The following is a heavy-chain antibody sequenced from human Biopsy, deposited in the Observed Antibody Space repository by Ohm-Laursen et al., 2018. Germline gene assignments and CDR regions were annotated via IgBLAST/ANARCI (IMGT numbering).Heavy chain of an antibody. Sequence: SLRLSCAATGFTFNTYAMTWVRQAPGKGLEWVSGISVSGSSTFQADSVKDRFTISRDNSKSTLYLQMNSLRADDTAVYYCARRTWDNWGLGTLITVSS. CDR1: GFTFNTYA. V-gene: IGHV3-23*01. CDR3: ARRTWDN. CDR2: ISVSGSST. J-gene: IGHJ4*02.